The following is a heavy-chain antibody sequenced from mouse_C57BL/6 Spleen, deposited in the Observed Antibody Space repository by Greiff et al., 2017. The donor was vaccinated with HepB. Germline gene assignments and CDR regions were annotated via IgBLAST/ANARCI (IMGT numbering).Heavy chain of an antibody. D-gene: IGHD2-5*01. V-gene: IGHV3-6*01. CDR3: ARDHYSNSFAY. J-gene: IGHJ3*01. Sequence: VQLQESGPGLVKPSQSLSLTCSVTGYSITSGYYWNWIRQFPGNKLEWMGYISYDGSNNYNPSLKNRISITRDTSKNQFFLKLNSVTTEDTATYYCARDHYSNSFAYWGQGTLVTVSA. CDR2: ISYDGSN. CDR1: GYSITSGYY.